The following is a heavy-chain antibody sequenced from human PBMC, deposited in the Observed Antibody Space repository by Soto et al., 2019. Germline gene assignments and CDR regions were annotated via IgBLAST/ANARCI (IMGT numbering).Heavy chain of an antibody. D-gene: IGHD3-9*01. CDR2: ISYDGSNK. CDR1: GFTFSSYA. Sequence: VQLVESGGGVVQPGRSLRLSCAASGFTFSSYAMHWVRQAPGKGLEWVAVISYDGSNKYYADSVKGRFTISRDNSKNTLYLQMNSLRAEDTAVYYCARDHLRYFDWLPKVLGWFDPWGQGTLVTVSS. CDR3: ARDHLRYFDWLPKVLGWFDP. J-gene: IGHJ5*02. V-gene: IGHV3-30-3*01.